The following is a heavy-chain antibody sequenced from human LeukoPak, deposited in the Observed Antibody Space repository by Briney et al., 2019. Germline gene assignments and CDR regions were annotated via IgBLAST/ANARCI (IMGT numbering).Heavy chain of an antibody. D-gene: IGHD6-25*01. CDR2: IYYSGST. CDR3: ARRDSSGVVPRWDY. CDR1: GGSIISSSYY. V-gene: IGHV4-39*01. Sequence: SETLSLTCSVSGGSIISSSYYWGWIRQPPGKGLEWIGSIYYSGSTYYNPSLKSRVTISVDTSKNQFSLKLSSMTAADTAVYYCARRDSSGVVPRWDYWGQGTLVTVSS. J-gene: IGHJ4*02.